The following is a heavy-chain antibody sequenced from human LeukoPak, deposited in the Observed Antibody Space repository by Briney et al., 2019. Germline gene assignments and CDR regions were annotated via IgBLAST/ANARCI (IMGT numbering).Heavy chain of an antibody. J-gene: IGHJ3*02. CDR2: IYTRGST. Sequence: SETLSLTCTVSGGSINNYYWGWIRQPAGKGLEWIGRIYTRGSTNYNSSLKSRVTMSVDTSKNQFSLKLSSVTAADTAVYYCARGRYCSADICSGGDAFDIWGQGTMVSVSS. CDR1: GGSINNYY. V-gene: IGHV4-4*07. D-gene: IGHD2-15*01. CDR3: ARGRYCSADICSGGDAFDI.